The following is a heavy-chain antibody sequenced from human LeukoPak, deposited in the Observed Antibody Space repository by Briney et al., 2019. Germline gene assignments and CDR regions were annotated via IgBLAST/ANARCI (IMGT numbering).Heavy chain of an antibody. Sequence: GGSLRLSCAASGFTFSSYGMHWVRQAPGKGLEWVPFIRYDGSNKYYADSVKGRFTISRDNSKNTLYLQMNSLRAEDTAVYYCAKSSDYYDSRGGAFDIWGQGTMVTVSS. J-gene: IGHJ3*02. CDR3: AKSSDYYDSRGGAFDI. V-gene: IGHV3-30*02. D-gene: IGHD3-22*01. CDR2: IRYDGSNK. CDR1: GFTFSSYG.